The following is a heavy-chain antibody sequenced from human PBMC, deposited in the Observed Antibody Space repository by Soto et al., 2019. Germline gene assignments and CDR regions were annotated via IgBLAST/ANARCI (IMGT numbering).Heavy chain of an antibody. V-gene: IGHV3-23*01. CDR1: GFTFSSHG. Sequence: EAQLSESGGDLVQPGGSLRLSCAASGFTFSSHGMSWFRQAPGKGLERISGLSRGGGTTYYADSVKGRFTTSRDNSKNTLDLIMNSLRVEDTALYYCAKDGQFRTDGFDVWGQGTMVTVSS. CDR3: AKDGQFRTDGFDV. J-gene: IGHJ3*01. D-gene: IGHD1-1*01. CDR2: LSRGGGTT.